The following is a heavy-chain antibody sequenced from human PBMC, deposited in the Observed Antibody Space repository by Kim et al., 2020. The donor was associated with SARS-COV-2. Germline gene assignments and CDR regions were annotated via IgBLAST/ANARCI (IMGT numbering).Heavy chain of an antibody. CDR2: INTNTGNP. V-gene: IGHV7-4-1*02. CDR3: ARGPDLRYYEILTGYYNPNYYCYYGMDV. J-gene: IGHJ6*02. Sequence: ASVKVSCKASGYTFTSYAMNWVRQAPGQGLEWMGWINTNTGNPTYAQGFTGRFVFSLDTSVSTAYLQISSLKAEDTAVYYCARGPDLRYYEILTGYYNPNYYCYYGMDVWGQGTTVTVSS. D-gene: IGHD3-9*01. CDR1: GYTFTSYA.